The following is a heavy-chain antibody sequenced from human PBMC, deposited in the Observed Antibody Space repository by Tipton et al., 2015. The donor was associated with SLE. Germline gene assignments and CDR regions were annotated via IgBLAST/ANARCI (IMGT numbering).Heavy chain of an antibody. CDR2: IDPSDSYT. CDR3: VRSGYELNCFDP. J-gene: IGHJ5*02. D-gene: IGHD5-12*01. CDR1: GYSFTSYW. V-gene: IGHV5-10-1*01. Sequence: QLVQSGAEGKKPGESLRISCKGSGYSFTSYWISWVRQMPGKGLEWMGRIDPSDSYTNYSPSFQVHVTISADKSISTAYLQWSSLKASDTAMYYCVRSGYELNCFDPWGQGTLVTVSS.